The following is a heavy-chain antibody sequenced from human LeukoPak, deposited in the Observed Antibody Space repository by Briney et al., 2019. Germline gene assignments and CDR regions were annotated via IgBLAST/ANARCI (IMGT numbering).Heavy chain of an antibody. D-gene: IGHD3-9*01. CDR1: GGSISSADYY. Sequence: SETLSLTCTVSGGSISSADYYWSWIRQPPGKGLEWIGYIYYSGSTYYNPSLKSRVTISFDTSKNQFSLRLSSVTAADTAVYYCAREITIFPYRADWGRGTLVTVSS. J-gene: IGHJ4*02. CDR2: IYYSGST. CDR3: AREITIFPYRAD. V-gene: IGHV4-30-4*01.